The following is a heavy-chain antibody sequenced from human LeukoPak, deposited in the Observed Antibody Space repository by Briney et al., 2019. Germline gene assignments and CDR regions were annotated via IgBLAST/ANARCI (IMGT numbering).Heavy chain of an antibody. Sequence: GSSVKVSCKASGGTFSSYAISWVRQAPGQGLEWMGRINPNSGGTNYAQKFQGRVTMTRDTSISTAYMELSRLRSDDTAVYYCASTAIYGDSAFDYWGQGTLVTVSS. J-gene: IGHJ4*02. CDR3: ASTAIYGDSAFDY. V-gene: IGHV1-2*06. D-gene: IGHD4-17*01. CDR2: INPNSGGT. CDR1: GGTFSSYA.